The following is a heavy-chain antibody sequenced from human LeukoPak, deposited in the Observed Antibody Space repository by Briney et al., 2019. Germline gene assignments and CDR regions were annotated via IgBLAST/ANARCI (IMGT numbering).Heavy chain of an antibody. D-gene: IGHD3-10*01. J-gene: IGHJ4*02. Sequence: SGTLSLTCAVSGGSISSSNWWSWVRQPPGKGLEWIGYIYYSGSTNYNPSLKSRVTISVDTSKNQFSLKLSSVTAADTAVYYCASNLRSGSYPFDYWGQGTLVTVSS. CDR1: GGSISSSNW. V-gene: IGHV4-4*02. CDR2: IYYSGST. CDR3: ASNLRSGSYPFDY.